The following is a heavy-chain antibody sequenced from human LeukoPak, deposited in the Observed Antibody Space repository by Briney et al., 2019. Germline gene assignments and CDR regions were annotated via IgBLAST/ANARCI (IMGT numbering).Heavy chain of an antibody. CDR3: AKDPSIAAACVDY. J-gene: IGHJ4*02. D-gene: IGHD6-13*01. CDR2: IRYDGSNK. Sequence: PGGSLRLSCAASGFTFSSYGMHWVRQAPGKGLEWVAFIRYDGSNKYYADSVKGRFTISRDNSKNTLYLQMNSLRAEDTAVYYRAKDPSIAAACVDYWGQGTLVTVSS. CDR1: GFTFSSYG. V-gene: IGHV3-30*02.